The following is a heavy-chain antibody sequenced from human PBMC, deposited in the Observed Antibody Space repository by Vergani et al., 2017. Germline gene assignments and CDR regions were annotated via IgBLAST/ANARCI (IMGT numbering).Heavy chain of an antibody. V-gene: IGHV5-51*03. D-gene: IGHD3-22*01. J-gene: IGHJ4*02. CDR1: GYSITNYW. Sequence: EVQLVQSGAEVKKPGESLKISCQGSGYSITNYWIAWVRQRPGKGLEWMGIIYPGDSDTRYSPSFQGQVTISADKSISTAYLQWSSLRAEDTAVYYCARLSYDTTPYLQGGYDCWGQGTLVSVSS. CDR2: IYPGDSDT. CDR3: ARLSYDTTPYLQGGYDC.